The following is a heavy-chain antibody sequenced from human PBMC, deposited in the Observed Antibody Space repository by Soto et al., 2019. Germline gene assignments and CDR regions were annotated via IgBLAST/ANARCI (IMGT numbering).Heavy chain of an antibody. CDR3: ARDARVVAATRWNWFDP. D-gene: IGHD2-15*01. J-gene: IGHJ5*02. V-gene: IGHV1-46*01. CDR2: INPSGGST. CDR1: GYTFTSYY. Sequence: GASVEVSGKASGYTFTSYYIHWVRQAPGQGLEWMGIINPSGGSTSYAQKFQGRVTMTRDTSTSTVYMELSSLRSEDTAVYYCARDARVVAATRWNWFDPWGQGTLVTVSS.